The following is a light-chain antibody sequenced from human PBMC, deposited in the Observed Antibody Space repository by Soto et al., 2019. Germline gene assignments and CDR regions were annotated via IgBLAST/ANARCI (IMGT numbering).Light chain of an antibody. CDR3: QQSYSVPHT. CDR2: AAS. J-gene: IGKJ2*01. Sequence: DIQMTQSPSSLSASVGDRVTITCRASQNIFSYLSWYQHKPGSDPYLLIYAASSLQSGVPSRFSASGSGTDFALTISSLQPEDFATFYCQQSYSVPHTFGQGTKLEI. V-gene: IGKV1-39*01. CDR1: QNIFSY.